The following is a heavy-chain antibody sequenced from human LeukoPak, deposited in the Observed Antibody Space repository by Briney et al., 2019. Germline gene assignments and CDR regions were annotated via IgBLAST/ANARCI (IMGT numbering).Heavy chain of an antibody. CDR1: GFTFSSYA. CDR3: ARAMMVVANLWGVFDY. Sequence: GGSLRLSCAASGFTFSSYAMSWVRQAPGKGLEWVSAISGSGGSTYYADSVKGRITISRDNSKNTVYLHMHSLRAEDTAVYYCARAMMVVANLWGVFDYWGQGTLVTVSS. J-gene: IGHJ4*02. CDR2: ISGSGGST. V-gene: IGHV3-23*01. D-gene: IGHD3-22*01.